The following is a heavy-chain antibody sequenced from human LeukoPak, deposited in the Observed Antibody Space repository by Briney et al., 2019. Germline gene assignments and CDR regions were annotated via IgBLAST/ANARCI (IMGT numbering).Heavy chain of an antibody. Sequence: GASVKVSCKASGYTFTSYDINWVRQATGQGLEWMGRMNPNSGNTGYAQKFQGRVTMTRNTSISTAYMELSSLRSEDTAVYYCARGGSYCSSTSCYDAFDIWGQGTMVTVSS. V-gene: IGHV1-8*01. CDR3: ARGGSYCSSTSCYDAFDI. CDR1: GYTFTSYD. J-gene: IGHJ3*02. D-gene: IGHD2-2*01. CDR2: MNPNSGNT.